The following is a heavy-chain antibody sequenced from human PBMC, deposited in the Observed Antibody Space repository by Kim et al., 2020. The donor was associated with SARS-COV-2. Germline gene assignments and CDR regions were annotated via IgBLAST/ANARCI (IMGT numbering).Heavy chain of an antibody. CDR3: ARAVQKTYYYYGMDV. V-gene: IGHV4-34*01. J-gene: IGHJ6*02. Sequence: SLKSRVTISVDTSKNQYSLKPSSVTAADTAVYYCARAVQKTYYYYGMDVWGQGTTVTVSS. D-gene: IGHD6-6*01.